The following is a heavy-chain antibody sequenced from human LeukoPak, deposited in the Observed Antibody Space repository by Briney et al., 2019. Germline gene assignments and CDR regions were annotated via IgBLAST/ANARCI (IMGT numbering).Heavy chain of an antibody. V-gene: IGHV3-30*02. CDR2: IQSDGGNK. CDR1: GFPFSNYR. J-gene: IGHJ4*02. CDR3: AKDFEWSFDY. Sequence: PGGSLRLSCAASGFPFSNYRMHWVRQAPGKGLEWVAFIQSDGGNKYYADSVQGRFTFSRDNSKNTLYLQINSLRAEDTATYYCAKDFEWSFDYWGQGTLVTVSS. D-gene: IGHD2-8*01.